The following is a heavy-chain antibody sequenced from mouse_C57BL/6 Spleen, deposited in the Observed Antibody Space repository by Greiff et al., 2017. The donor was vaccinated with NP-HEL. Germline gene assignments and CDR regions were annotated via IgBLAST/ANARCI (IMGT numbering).Heavy chain of an antibody. CDR2: IDPEDGET. D-gene: IGHD1-1*01. J-gene: IGHJ2*01. CDR3: AITTVVAPYFDY. V-gene: IGHV14-2*01. CDR1: GFNIKDYY. Sequence: EVKLQESGAELVKPGASVKLSCTASGFNIKDYYMHWVKQRTEQGLEWIGRIDPEDGETKYAPKFQGKATITADTSSNTAYLQLSSLTSEDTAVYYCAITTVVAPYFDYWGQGTTLTVSS.